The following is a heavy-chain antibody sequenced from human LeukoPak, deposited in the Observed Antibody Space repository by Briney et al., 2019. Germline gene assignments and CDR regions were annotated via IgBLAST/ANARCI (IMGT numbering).Heavy chain of an antibody. CDR2: ISAGGGTT. Sequence: AGGSLRLSCAASEFTFSSYAMTWGRQAPGKGLEWVSGISAGGGTTYYADSVKGRFSISRDNSKKTVYLQMNSLRAEDTAVYYCAKDSSACSHIYMDVWGKGTTVTVSS. CDR1: EFTFSSYA. J-gene: IGHJ6*03. V-gene: IGHV3-23*01. D-gene: IGHD6-19*01. CDR3: AKDSSACSHIYMDV.